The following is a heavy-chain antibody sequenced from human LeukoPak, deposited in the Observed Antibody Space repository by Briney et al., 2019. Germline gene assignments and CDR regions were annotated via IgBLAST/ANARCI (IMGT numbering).Heavy chain of an antibody. CDR3: ARGRRAGFWSGYSPFDY. J-gene: IGHJ4*02. CDR2: IYYSGST. CDR1: GGSISSYY. D-gene: IGHD3-3*01. V-gene: IGHV4-59*12. Sequence: SETLSLTCTVSGGSISSYYWSWIRQPPGKGLEWIGYIYYSGSTNYNPSLRSRVAISVDTSKNQFSLKLSSVTAADTAVYYCARGRRAGFWSGYSPFDYWGQGTLVTVSS.